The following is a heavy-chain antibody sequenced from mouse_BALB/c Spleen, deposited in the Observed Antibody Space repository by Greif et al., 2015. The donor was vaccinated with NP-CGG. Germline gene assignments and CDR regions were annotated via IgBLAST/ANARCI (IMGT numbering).Heavy chain of an antibody. V-gene: IGHV7-3*02. CDR2: IRNKANGYTT. CDR1: GFAFTDYY. Sequence: EVNLVESGGGLVQPGGSLRLSCVTSGFAFTDYYMSWVRQPPGKALEWLGFIRNKANGYTTEYSASVKGRFTISRDNSQSILYLQMNTLRAEDSATYYCAREYGNYFDYWGQGTTLTVSS. D-gene: IGHD2-10*02. J-gene: IGHJ2*01. CDR3: AREYGNYFDY.